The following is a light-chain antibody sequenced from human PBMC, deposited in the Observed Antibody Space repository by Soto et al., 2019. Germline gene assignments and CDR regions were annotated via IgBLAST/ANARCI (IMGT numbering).Light chain of an antibody. CDR2: DAS. Sequence: EIVVIQSPATLSLSPWERATLSWRASQSVGSYLAWYQHKPGQAPRLPLSDASNRATGIPARFSGSGSETDFTLTISSLEPEDSAVYYCQQRSNWPSLTFGGGTKVDI. CDR1: QSVGSY. V-gene: IGKV3-11*01. CDR3: QQRSNWPSLT. J-gene: IGKJ4*01.